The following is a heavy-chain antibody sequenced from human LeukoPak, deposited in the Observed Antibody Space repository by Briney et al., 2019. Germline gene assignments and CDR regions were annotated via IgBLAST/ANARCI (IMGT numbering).Heavy chain of an antibody. CDR2: INPNSGGT. J-gene: IGHJ5*02. D-gene: IGHD3-22*01. CDR3: AVLYSDSSGYP. CDR1: GYTFNNYA. Sequence: GASVKVSCRASGYTFNNYAISWVQQAPGQELEWMGWINPNSGGTNYAQKFQGRVTMTRDTSISTAYMELSRLRSDDTAVYYCAVLYSDSSGYPWGQGTLVTVSS. V-gene: IGHV1-2*02.